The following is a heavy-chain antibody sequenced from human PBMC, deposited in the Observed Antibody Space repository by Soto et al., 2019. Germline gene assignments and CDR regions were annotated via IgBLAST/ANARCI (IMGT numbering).Heavy chain of an antibody. V-gene: IGHV1-3*01. J-gene: IGHJ6*02. CDR1: GYTFTSYA. CDR2: INAGNGNT. CDR3: ARDVQLLWFGEFFSGPYGMDV. Sequence: GASVKVSCKASGYTFTSYAMRWVRQAPGQRLEWMGWINAGNGNTKYSQKFQGRVTITRDTSASTAYMELSSLRSEDTAVYYCARDVQLLWFGEFFSGPYGMDVWGQGTTVTVSS. D-gene: IGHD3-10*01.